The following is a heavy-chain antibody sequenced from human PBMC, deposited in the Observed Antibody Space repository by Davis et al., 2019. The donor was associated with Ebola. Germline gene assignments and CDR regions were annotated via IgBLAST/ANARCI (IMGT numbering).Heavy chain of an antibody. Sequence: PSETLSLTCTVSGGSISGYYWSWIRQPPGKGLEWIAYIYYTGSTNYNPSLKSRVTISVDKSKNQLSLKLSSVTAADTAIYYCARDHHGFDSWGQGTLVTVSS. CDR2: IYYTGST. CDR3: ARDHHGFDS. CDR1: GGSISGYY. V-gene: IGHV4-59*01. J-gene: IGHJ5*01.